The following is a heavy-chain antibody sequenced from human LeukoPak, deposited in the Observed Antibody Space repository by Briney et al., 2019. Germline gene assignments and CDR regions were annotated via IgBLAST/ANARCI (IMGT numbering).Heavy chain of an antibody. CDR3: ARDYPPY. CDR1: GFTFSTYD. V-gene: IGHV3-21*01. CDR2: ISRNSGAST. J-gene: IGHJ4*02. Sequence: GGSLRLSCAASGFTFSTYDMYWVRQAPGKGLECVASISRNSGASTYYAASVKGRFTISRDNAKNTLYLQMNSLSAEDTALYFCARDYPPYLGQGTLVTVSA.